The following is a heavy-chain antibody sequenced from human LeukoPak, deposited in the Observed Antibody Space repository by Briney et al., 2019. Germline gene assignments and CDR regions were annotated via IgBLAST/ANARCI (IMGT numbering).Heavy chain of an antibody. CDR1: GFTFSSYA. V-gene: IGHV3-30-3*01. CDR3: AREGIAVAGNHYYMDV. J-gene: IGHJ6*03. CDR2: ISYDGSNK. D-gene: IGHD6-19*01. Sequence: GGSLRLSCAAPGFTFSSYAMHWVRQAPGKGLEWVAVISYDGSNKYYADSVKARFTISRDNSKNTLYLQMNSLRAEDTAVYYCAREGIAVAGNHYYMDVWGKGTTVTVSS.